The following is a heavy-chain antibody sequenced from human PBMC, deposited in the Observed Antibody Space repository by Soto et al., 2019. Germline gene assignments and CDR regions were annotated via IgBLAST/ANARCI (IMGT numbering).Heavy chain of an antibody. CDR2: INHSGNT. CDR1: GESFRRYF. D-gene: IGHD6-19*01. CDR3: ARGWYNSGWYYNY. J-gene: IGHJ4*02. Sequence: QVQLQQWGAGLLKPSETLSLTCAVYGESFRRYFWSWIRQPPGKGLEWIGEINHSGNTNYNPSLKSRVTRSVDTSKNQFSLKLNSVTAADTAVYYCARGWYNSGWYYNYWGQGTLVTVSS. V-gene: IGHV4-34*01.